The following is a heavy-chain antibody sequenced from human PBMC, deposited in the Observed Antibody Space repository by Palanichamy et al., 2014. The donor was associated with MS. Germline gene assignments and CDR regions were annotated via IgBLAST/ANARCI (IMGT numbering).Heavy chain of an antibody. CDR2: ISYDGINV. CDR1: GFPISRYG. CDR3: SKGDDFWSGYYWYFDY. V-gene: IGHV3-30*18. Sequence: VQLVESGGGVVQPGESPRLSCAASGFPISRYGMHWVRQAPGKGLEWVAAISYDGINVDYAESVKGRFTISRDNSKNTLYLQLNSPRPEDTAIYFCSKGDDFWSGYYWYFDYWGLGSLVTVSS. J-gene: IGHJ4*02. D-gene: IGHD3-3*01.